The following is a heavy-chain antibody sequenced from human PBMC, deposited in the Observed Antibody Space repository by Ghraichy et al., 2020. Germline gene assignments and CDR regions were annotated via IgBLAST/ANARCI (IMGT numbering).Heavy chain of an antibody. J-gene: IGHJ2*01. Sequence: SGPTLVKPTQTLTLTCTFSGFSLSTSGVGVGWIRQPPGKALEWLALIYWNDDKRYSPSLKSRLTITKDTSKNQVVLTMTNMDPVDTATYYCAHRRSGYSASRWYFDLWGRGTLVTVSS. CDR2: IYWNDDK. CDR1: GFSLSTSGVG. D-gene: IGHD5-18*01. V-gene: IGHV2-5*01. CDR3: AHRRSGYSASRWYFDL.